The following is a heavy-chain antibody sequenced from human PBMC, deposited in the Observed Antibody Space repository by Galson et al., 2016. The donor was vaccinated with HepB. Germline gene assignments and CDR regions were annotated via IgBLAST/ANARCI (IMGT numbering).Heavy chain of an antibody. J-gene: IGHJ4*02. Sequence: SCKASGYTFSSYGISWVRQAPGQGLEWMGWISTYNGNTHFAQNLQGRVTMTTDTSTSTAYMALRSLRSDDTAVYYCARDRPYYYESSGYYAPYWGQGTLVTVSS. D-gene: IGHD3-22*01. V-gene: IGHV1-18*04. CDR1: GYTFSSYG. CDR2: ISTYNGNT. CDR3: ARDRPYYYESSGYYAPY.